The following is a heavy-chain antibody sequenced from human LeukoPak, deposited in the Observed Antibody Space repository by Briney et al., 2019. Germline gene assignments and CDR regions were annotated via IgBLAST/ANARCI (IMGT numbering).Heavy chain of an antibody. Sequence: SETLSLTCTVSGGSISSYYWSWIRQPPGKGLEWIGYIYYSGSTNYNPYLKSRVTISVDTSKNQFSLKLSSVTAADTAAYYCARHNYYSNYGDWFDPWGQGTLVTVSS. J-gene: IGHJ5*02. CDR2: IYYSGST. V-gene: IGHV4-59*08. D-gene: IGHD4-11*01. CDR1: GGSISSYY. CDR3: ARHNYYSNYGDWFDP.